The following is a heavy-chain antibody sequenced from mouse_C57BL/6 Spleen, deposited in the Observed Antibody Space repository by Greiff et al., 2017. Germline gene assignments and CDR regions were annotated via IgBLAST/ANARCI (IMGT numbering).Heavy chain of an antibody. CDR1: GYTFTSYT. CDR3: ARGTGFYAMDY. Sequence: QVQLQQSGAELARPGASVKMSCKASGYTFTSYTMHWVKQRPGQGLEWIGYINPSSGYTKYNQKFNDKATLTADKSSSTAYMQLSSLTSEDSAVYYCARGTGFYAMDYWGQGTSVTVSS. J-gene: IGHJ4*01. V-gene: IGHV1-4*01. CDR2: INPSSGYT. D-gene: IGHD2-2*01.